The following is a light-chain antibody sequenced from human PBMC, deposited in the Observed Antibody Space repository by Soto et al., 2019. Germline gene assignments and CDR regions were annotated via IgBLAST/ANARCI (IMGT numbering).Light chain of an antibody. CDR1: QSVNSNF. CDR3: QLYGSYMFT. Sequence: EVVLTQSPGTLSLSPGERATLSCRTSQSVNSNFLSWFQQKPGQPPRLLLYGASRRAAGTPDRFSGSGSATDFTLIISRLEPEDSAVYHCQLYGSYMFTFGGGTKVDIK. CDR2: GAS. V-gene: IGKV3-20*01. J-gene: IGKJ4*01.